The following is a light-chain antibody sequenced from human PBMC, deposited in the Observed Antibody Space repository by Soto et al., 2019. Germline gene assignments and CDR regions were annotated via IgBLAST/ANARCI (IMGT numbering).Light chain of an antibody. V-gene: IGLV2-14*01. Sequence: QSALTQPASVSGSPGQSITISCTGTSSDVGGYNYVSWYQQHPGKAPKLMIYDVSNRPSGVSNRFSGSKSGNTAFLTISGLQAEDESDYYCSSYTSSSTLDFGTGTKLTVL. J-gene: IGLJ1*01. CDR3: SSYTSSSTLD. CDR1: SSDVGGYNY. CDR2: DVS.